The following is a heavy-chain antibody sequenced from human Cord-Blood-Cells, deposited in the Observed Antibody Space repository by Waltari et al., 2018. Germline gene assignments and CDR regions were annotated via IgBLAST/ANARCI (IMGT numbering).Heavy chain of an antibody. CDR1: GGSISSSSYY. J-gene: IGHJ4*02. V-gene: IGHV4-39*01. CDR2: IYYSGRT. D-gene: IGHD1-26*01. CDR3: ASDSGSYY. Sequence: QLQLQESGPGLVKPSETLSLTCTVSGGSISSSSYYWGWIRQPPGKGLELIGSIYYSGRTYCNPSLKSRVTISVDTSKNQFSLKLSSVTAADTAVYYCASDSGSYYWGQGTLVTVSS.